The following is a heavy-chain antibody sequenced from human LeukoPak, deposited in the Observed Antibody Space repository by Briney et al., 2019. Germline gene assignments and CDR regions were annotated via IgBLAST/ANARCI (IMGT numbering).Heavy chain of an antibody. CDR3: ARGRHDYGDYRCWFDP. D-gene: IGHD4-17*01. CDR1: GGSVSSYY. J-gene: IGHJ5*02. CDR2: IYYSGST. V-gene: IGHV4-59*02. Sequence: TSETLSLTCTVSGGSVSSYYWSWIRQPPGKGLEWIGYIYYSGSTNYNPSLKSRVTISVDTSKNQFSLKLSSVTAADTAVYYCARGRHDYGDYRCWFDPWGQGTLVTVSS.